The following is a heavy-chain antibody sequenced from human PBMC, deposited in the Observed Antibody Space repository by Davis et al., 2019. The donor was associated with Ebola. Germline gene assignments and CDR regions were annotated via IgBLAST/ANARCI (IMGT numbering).Heavy chain of an antibody. V-gene: IGHV3-74*01. D-gene: IGHD3-16*01. CDR1: GFTFSSYA. Sequence: PAGSLRLSCAASGFTFSSYAMSWVRQAQGKGPACVSRINGGSTTIDDTDSAKGRFTISRDNAKNTLYLQMNSLRVEDTAVYYCARGDLGSEGALDNWGQGTLVTVSS. J-gene: IGHJ3*02. CDR2: INGGSTTI. CDR3: ARGDLGSEGALDN.